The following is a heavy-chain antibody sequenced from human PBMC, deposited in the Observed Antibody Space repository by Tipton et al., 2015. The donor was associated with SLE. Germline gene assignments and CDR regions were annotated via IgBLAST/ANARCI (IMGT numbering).Heavy chain of an antibody. Sequence: SLRLSCAASGFTFSSYEMNWVRQAPGKGLEWVSYISSSGSTIYYADSVKGRFTISRDNAKNSLYLQMNSLRAEDTAVYYCAGDKGTPGSWPGHFDYWGQGTLVSVSS. CDR2: ISSSGSTI. V-gene: IGHV3-48*03. D-gene: IGHD3-10*01. J-gene: IGHJ4*02. CDR1: GFTFSSYE. CDR3: AGDKGTPGSWPGHFDY.